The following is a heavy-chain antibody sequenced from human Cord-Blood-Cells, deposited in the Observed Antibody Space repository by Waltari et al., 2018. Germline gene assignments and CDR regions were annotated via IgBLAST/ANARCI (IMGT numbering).Heavy chain of an antibody. V-gene: IGHV4-38-2*01. CDR1: GYSISSGYY. CDR2: IYHSGRA. J-gene: IGHJ4*02. D-gene: IGHD2-21*01. Sequence: QVQLQESGPGLVKPSETLSLTCAVSGYSISSGYYWGWIRQPPGKGLEWIGSIYHSGRADDNPSLKSRVTIAVDTSKNQFSRKLSSVTAADTAVYYCARAMGAYCGGDCYFDYWGQGTLVTVSS. CDR3: ARAMGAYCGGDCYFDY.